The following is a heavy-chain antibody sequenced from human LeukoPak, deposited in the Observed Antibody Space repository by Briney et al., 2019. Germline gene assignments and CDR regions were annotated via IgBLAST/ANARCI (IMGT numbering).Heavy chain of an antibody. D-gene: IGHD6-6*01. V-gene: IGHV5-51*01. CDR2: IYPGDSDT. J-gene: IGHJ4*02. CDR3: ASMGDRSSSSGGFDY. CDR1: GYSFTSYW. Sequence: GESLKISCKGSGYSFTSYWIGWVRQMPGKGLEWMGIIYPGDSDTRYSPSFQGQVTISGDKSISTAYLQWSSLKASDTAMYYCASMGDRSSSSGGFDYWGQGTLVTVSS.